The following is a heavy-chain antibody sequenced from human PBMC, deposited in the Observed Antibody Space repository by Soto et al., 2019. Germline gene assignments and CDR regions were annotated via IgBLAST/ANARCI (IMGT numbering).Heavy chain of an antibody. J-gene: IGHJ4*02. CDR3: ARWDMKPFSGWYFDY. CDR2: IYYSGST. Sequence: QLQLQESGPGLVKPSETLSLTCTVSGGSISSSSYYWGWIRQPPGKGLEWIGSIYYSGSTYYNPSLKSRVTISVDTSKNQFSLKLSSVTAADTAVYYCARWDMKPFSGWYFDYWGQGTLVTVSS. D-gene: IGHD6-19*01. CDR1: GGSISSSSYY. V-gene: IGHV4-39*01.